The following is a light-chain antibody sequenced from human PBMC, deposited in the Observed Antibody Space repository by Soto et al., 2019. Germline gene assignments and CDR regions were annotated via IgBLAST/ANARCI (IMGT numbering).Light chain of an antibody. CDR2: EVR. V-gene: IGLV2-14*01. J-gene: IGLJ1*01. Sequence: QSALTQPASVSGSPGQSITISCTGTSSDVGGYNYVSWYQQHPGKAPKLMIYEVRNRPSGVSNRFSVTKSGNTASLTISGRQAEDEADYYCSSYTSSSTVYVFGTGTKLTVL. CDR3: SSYTSSSTVYV. CDR1: SSDVGGYNY.